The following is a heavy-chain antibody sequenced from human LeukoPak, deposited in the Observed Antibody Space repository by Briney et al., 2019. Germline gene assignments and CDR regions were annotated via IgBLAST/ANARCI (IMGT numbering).Heavy chain of an antibody. CDR2: INPNSGGT. CDR1: GYTFTGYY. CDR3: ARGLGGATDGSDI. Sequence: GASVKVSCKASGYTFTGYYMHWVRQAPGQGLEWVGWINPNSGGTNYAQKFQGRVTMTRDTSISTAYMELSRLKSDDTAVYYCARGLGGATDGSDIWGQGTVVTVSS. V-gene: IGHV1-2*02. D-gene: IGHD3-16*01. J-gene: IGHJ3*02.